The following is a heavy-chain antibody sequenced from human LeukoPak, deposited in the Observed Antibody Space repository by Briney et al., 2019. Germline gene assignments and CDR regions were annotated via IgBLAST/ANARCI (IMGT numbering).Heavy chain of an antibody. Sequence: SETLSLTCTVSGGSITSYYWSWIRQPPRKGLEWIGYFYYSGSPNYNPSLKSRVTISVDTSKNQFSLKLFSVTAADTALYYCARAGGISPFDYWGQGTLVTVSS. V-gene: IGHV4-59*01. J-gene: IGHJ4*02. D-gene: IGHD4-23*01. CDR1: GGSITSYY. CDR2: FYYSGSP. CDR3: ARAGGISPFDY.